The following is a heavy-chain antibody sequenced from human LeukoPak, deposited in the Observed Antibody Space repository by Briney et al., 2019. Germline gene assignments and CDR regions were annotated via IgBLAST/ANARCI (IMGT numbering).Heavy chain of an antibody. V-gene: IGHV4-4*07. CDR3: ARTPTYSSSWIFDY. CDR2: IYTSGNT. CDR1: GASISSYS. D-gene: IGHD6-13*01. Sequence: AETLSLTCTVSGASISSYSWSWIRQPAGKGLEWIGRIYTSGNTNYNPSLKSRATISVDTSKNQFSQKLSSVTAADTAVYYCARTPTYSSSWIFDYWGQGTLVTVSS. J-gene: IGHJ4*02.